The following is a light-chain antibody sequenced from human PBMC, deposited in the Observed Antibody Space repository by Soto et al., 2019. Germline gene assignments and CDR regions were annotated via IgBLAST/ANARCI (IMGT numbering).Light chain of an antibody. CDR3: QQYGSSPPYT. CDR1: QSVSSTY. V-gene: IGKV3-20*01. Sequence: EIVLTQSPGTLSLSPGERATLSCRASQSVSSTYLAWYQQKPGQAPRLLLYGASSRATGIPDRFSGSGSGTDFTLTISRLEPEDVAVYDCQQYGSSPPYTLGQGTKLEIK. J-gene: IGKJ2*01. CDR2: GAS.